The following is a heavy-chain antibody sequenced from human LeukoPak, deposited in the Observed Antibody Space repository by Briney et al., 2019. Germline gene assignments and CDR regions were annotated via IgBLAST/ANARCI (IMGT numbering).Heavy chain of an antibody. D-gene: IGHD6-6*01. CDR2: IIPILGIA. CDR3: ARKVKYSSSSESVD. V-gene: IGHV1-69*04. J-gene: IGHJ4*02. Sequence: SVKVSCKASGGTFSSYAISWVRQAPGQGLEWMGRIIPILGIANYAQKFQGRVTITADKSTSTAYMELSSLRSEDTAVYYCARKVKYSSSSESVDWGQGTLVTVSS. CDR1: GGTFSSYA.